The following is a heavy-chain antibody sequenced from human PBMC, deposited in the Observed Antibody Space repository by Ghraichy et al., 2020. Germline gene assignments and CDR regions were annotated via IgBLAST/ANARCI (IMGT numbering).Heavy chain of an antibody. CDR2: ISSIISTI. D-gene: IGHD2-15*01. Sequence: GSLRLSCAASGFTFNIYSMYWVRQAPGKGLEWVSYISSIISTIYYADSVKGRFTISRDDAKNSLYLQMNSLRAEDTAVYYCSREYCSGGSCYSGAFDIWGQGTMVTVSS. J-gene: IGHJ3*02. V-gene: IGHV3-48*01. CDR1: GFTFNIYS. CDR3: SREYCSGGSCYSGAFDI.